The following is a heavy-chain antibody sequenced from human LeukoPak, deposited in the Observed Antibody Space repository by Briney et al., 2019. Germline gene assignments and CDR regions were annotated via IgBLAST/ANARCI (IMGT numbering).Heavy chain of an antibody. D-gene: IGHD3-22*01. CDR2: IYYSGST. Sequence: SQTLSLTCTVSGGSISSGGYYWSWIRQHPGKGLEWIGYIYYSGSTYYNPSLKSRATISVDTSKNQFSLKLSSVTAADTAVYYCARDLRDDSSGYLDYWGQGTLVTVSS. CDR1: GGSISSGGYY. J-gene: IGHJ4*02. V-gene: IGHV4-31*03. CDR3: ARDLRDDSSGYLDY.